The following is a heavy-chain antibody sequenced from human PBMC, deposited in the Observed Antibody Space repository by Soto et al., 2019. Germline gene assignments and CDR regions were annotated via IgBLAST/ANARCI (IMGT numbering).Heavy chain of an antibody. CDR3: AGVSSFRGMDV. CDR1: GGSFSSYY. D-gene: IGHD3-16*01. Sequence: PSETLSLTCTVSGGSFSSYYWSWIRQPPGKGLEWIAYIYYSGSTNSNPSLKSRVTISRDTSRNQVSLKLRSVTAADTAVYYCAGVSSFRGMDVWGQGTPVTVSS. CDR2: IYYSGST. V-gene: IGHV4-59*01. J-gene: IGHJ6*02.